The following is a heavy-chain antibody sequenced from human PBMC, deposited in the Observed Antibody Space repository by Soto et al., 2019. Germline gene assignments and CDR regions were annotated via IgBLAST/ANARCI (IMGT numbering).Heavy chain of an antibody. J-gene: IGHJ1*01. CDR3: ARDLTRMSTVAREF. CDR1: GFTFSSYA. V-gene: IGHV3-23*01. D-gene: IGHD2-15*01. Sequence: GGSLRRSCAASGFTFSSYAMGWVRQAPGKGLEWVSSIIGSGASTYYADSVKGRFTIFRDNSKNTLFLQMNSLTTEDTAVYYCARDLTRMSTVAREFWGQGTLVTVSS. CDR2: IIGSGAST.